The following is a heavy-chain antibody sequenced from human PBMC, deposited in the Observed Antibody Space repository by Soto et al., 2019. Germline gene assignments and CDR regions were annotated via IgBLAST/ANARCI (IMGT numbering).Heavy chain of an antibody. CDR3: AKVVSMVRGVITFGFDY. Sequence: GGSLRLSCAASGFPFSNYAMTWVRQAPGQGLEWVSSISDNGGNTYYGDSAKGRLTISRDISRNTLYLQMNSLRAEDTAVYYCAKVVSMVRGVITFGFDYWGQGTLVTVSS. CDR2: ISDNGGNT. V-gene: IGHV3-23*01. D-gene: IGHD3-10*01. CDR1: GFPFSNYA. J-gene: IGHJ4*02.